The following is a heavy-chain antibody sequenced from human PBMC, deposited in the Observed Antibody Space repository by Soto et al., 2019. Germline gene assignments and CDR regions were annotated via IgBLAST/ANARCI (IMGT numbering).Heavy chain of an antibody. D-gene: IGHD3-22*01. J-gene: IGHJ4*02. CDR3: ARGPSYDNSGYHVAVDY. V-gene: IGHV1-8*01. CDR1: GYTFTSYD. Sequence: QVQLVQSGAEVKKPGASVKVSCKASGYTFTSYDINWVRQAAGQGLEWMGWMNPNSGNTGYAPKFQGRVTMTRDTSISTAFMVLNSLRADDTAVYYCARGPSYDNSGYHVAVDYWRPGTLVTVAS. CDR2: MNPNSGNT.